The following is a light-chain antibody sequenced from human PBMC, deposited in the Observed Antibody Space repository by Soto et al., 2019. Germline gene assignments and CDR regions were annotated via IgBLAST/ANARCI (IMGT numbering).Light chain of an antibody. CDR1: QSVASL. CDR3: LHRHNWPWT. CDR2: DAS. Sequence: EIVLTQSPATLSLSPVERATLSCRASQSVASLLAWYQQKPGQAPRLLIYDASNRATGIPARFSGSGSRTDFTLTISSLEPEDFAVYYCLHRHNWPWTFGQGTKVEIK. V-gene: IGKV3-11*01. J-gene: IGKJ1*01.